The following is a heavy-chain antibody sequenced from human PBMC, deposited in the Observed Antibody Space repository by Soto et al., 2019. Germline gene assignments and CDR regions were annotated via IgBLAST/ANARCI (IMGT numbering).Heavy chain of an antibody. CDR2: IIPIFGTA. CDR3: ARDRVEMATIRARGWFDP. V-gene: IGHV1-69*06. J-gene: IGHJ5*02. D-gene: IGHD5-12*01. Sequence: SVKVSCKASGGTFSSYAISWVRQAPGQGLEWMGGIIPIFGTANYAQKFQGRVTITADKSTSTAYMELSSLRSEDTAVYYCARDRVEMATIRARGWFDPWGQGTLVTVS. CDR1: GGTFSSYA.